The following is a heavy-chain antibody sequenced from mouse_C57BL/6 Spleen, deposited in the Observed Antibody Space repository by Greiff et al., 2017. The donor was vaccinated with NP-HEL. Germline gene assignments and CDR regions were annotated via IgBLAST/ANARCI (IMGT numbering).Heavy chain of an antibody. V-gene: IGHV1-50*01. CDR1: GYTFTSYW. Sequence: QVQLQQPGAELVKPGASVKLSCKASGYTFTSYWMQWVKQRPVQGLEWIGEIDPSDSDTNYNQKFKGKATLTVDTSSSTAYMQLSSLTSEDSAVYFFASISAYYYPWFAYWGQGTLVTVSA. CDR3: ASISAYYYPWFAY. J-gene: IGHJ3*01. D-gene: IGHD1-1*01. CDR2: IDPSDSDT.